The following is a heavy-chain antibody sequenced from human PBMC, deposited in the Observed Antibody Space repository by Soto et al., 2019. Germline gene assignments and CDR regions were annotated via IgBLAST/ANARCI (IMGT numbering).Heavy chain of an antibody. V-gene: IGHV3-23*01. Sequence: GGSLRLSCAASGFTFSSYAMSWVRQAPGKGLEWVSAISGSGGSTYYADSVKGRFTISRDNSKNTLYLQMNSLRAEDTAVYYCAKVIAAYCGGDCYSYWGQGTLVTVSS. CDR3: AKVIAAYCGGDCYSY. D-gene: IGHD2-21*02. CDR2: ISGSGGST. CDR1: GFTFSSYA. J-gene: IGHJ4*02.